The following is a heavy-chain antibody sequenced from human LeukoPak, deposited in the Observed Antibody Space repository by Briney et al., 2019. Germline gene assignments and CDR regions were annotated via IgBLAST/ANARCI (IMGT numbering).Heavy chain of an antibody. Sequence: PGGSLRLFCAASGFTFSRNAMSWVRQAPGKGLEWAAFIRNDGTNKYDGNSVKGRFIISRDNSKNTLYLQMNSLRAEDTAVYYCAKDLGYSYGSHFDYWGQGTLVTVSS. CDR1: GFTFSRNA. CDR2: IRNDGTNK. D-gene: IGHD5-18*01. V-gene: IGHV3-30*02. CDR3: AKDLGYSYGSHFDY. J-gene: IGHJ4*02.